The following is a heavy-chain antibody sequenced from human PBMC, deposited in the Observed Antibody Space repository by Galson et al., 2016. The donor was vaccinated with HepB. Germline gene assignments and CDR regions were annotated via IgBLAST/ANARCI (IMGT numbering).Heavy chain of an antibody. CDR1: GCTFSDHF. Sequence: SLRLSCAASGCTFSDHFMDWVRQDPGKGLEFVGRIRSKSNSYSTEYAASVRGRFTVSRDDSENSLYLQMNSLKTDDTAVYYCVRDFLGLGDYWGQGTLVTVSS. CDR2: IRSKSNSYST. CDR3: VRDFLGLGDY. V-gene: IGHV3-72*01. D-gene: IGHD1-26*01. J-gene: IGHJ4*02.